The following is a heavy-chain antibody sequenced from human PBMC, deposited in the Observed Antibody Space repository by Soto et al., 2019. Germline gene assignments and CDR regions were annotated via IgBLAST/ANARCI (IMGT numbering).Heavy chain of an antibody. Sequence: SVKVSCKASGGTFSSYATSWVRQAPGRGLEWMGGIIPIFGTANYAQKFQGRVTITADESTSTAYMELSSLRSEDTAVYYCARDHRAEYSSSLAVYYYYGMDVWGQGTTVTVSS. CDR1: GGTFSSYA. V-gene: IGHV1-69*13. CDR2: IIPIFGTA. J-gene: IGHJ6*02. D-gene: IGHD6-6*01. CDR3: ARDHRAEYSSSLAVYYYYGMDV.